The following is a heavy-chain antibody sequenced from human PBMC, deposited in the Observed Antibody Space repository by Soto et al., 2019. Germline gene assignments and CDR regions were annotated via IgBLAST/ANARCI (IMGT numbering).Heavy chain of an antibody. J-gene: IGHJ4*02. V-gene: IGHV1-58*01. CDR1: GFTFTSSA. D-gene: IGHD3-22*01. CDR3: AAYYDSSGYRDY. CDR2: IVVGSGNT. Sequence: QMQLVQSGPEVKKPGTSVKVSCKDSGFTFTSSAVQWVRQARGQRLEWIGWIVVGSGNTNYAQKFQERVTITRDMSTSTAYMELSSLRSEDTAVYYCAAYYDSSGYRDYWGQGTLVTVSS.